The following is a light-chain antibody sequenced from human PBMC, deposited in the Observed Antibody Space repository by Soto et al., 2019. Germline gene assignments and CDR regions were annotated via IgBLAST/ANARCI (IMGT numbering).Light chain of an antibody. CDR1: QNVNNN. CDR3: QQYNNWPRT. Sequence: EIVITQSPATLSVSPGDGATLSCRASQNVNNNFAWYQQKSGQSPSLLIYGASTRATGIPARFSGSGSGTEFTLTISSFQSEDFALYYCQQYNNWPRTFGQGTKVEIK. CDR2: GAS. V-gene: IGKV3-15*01. J-gene: IGKJ1*01.